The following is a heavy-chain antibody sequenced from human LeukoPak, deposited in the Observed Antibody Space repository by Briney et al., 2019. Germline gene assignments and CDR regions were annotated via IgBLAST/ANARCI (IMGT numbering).Heavy chain of an antibody. J-gene: IGHJ4*02. CDR1: GGTFSSYA. V-gene: IGHV1-69*04. Sequence: GASVKVSCKASGGTFSSYAISWVRQAPGQGLEWMGRIIPILGIANYAQKFQGRVTMTEDTSTDTAYMELSSLRSEDTAVYYCATDLISSSWYYVGPFDYWGQGTLVTVSS. D-gene: IGHD6-13*01. CDR3: ATDLISSSWYYVGPFDY. CDR2: IIPILGIA.